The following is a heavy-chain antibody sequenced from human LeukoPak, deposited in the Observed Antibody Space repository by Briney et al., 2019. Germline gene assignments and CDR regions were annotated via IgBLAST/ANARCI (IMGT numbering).Heavy chain of an antibody. D-gene: IGHD2-2*01. V-gene: IGHV4-34*01. Sequence: SETLSLTCAVYGGSFNGYYWSWIRQPPGKGLEWIGEINHSGSTNYNPSLKSRVTISVDTSKNQFSLKLSSVTAADTAVYYCARTSYCSSTSCSTDWGQGTLVTVSS. J-gene: IGHJ4*02. CDR1: GGSFNGYY. CDR2: INHSGST. CDR3: ARTSYCSSTSCSTD.